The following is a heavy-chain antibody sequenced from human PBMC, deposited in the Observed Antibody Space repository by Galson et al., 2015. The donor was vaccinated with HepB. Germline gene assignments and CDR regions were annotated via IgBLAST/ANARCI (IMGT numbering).Heavy chain of an antibody. CDR1: TGSISSFY. CDR3: ARDLWAYGYPDAFDV. V-gene: IGHV4-4*07. CDR2: MFISGST. J-gene: IGHJ3*01. Sequence: ETLSLTCTVSTGSISSFYWSWIRQPAGKPLEYIGRMFISGSTNYNPSLKSRVTMSIDASKSQFSLQLSSVTAADTAVYYCARDLWAYGYPDAFDVWGQGTLVSVSS. D-gene: IGHD5-12*01.